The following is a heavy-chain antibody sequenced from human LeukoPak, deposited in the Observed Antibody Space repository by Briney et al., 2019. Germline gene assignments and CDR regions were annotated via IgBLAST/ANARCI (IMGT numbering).Heavy chain of an antibody. CDR3: ARALPDDSSGWYGTFDY. Sequence: GASVKVSCKASGCTFTSYYMHWVRQAPGQGLEWMGIINPSGGSTSYAQKFQGRVTMTRDTSTSTVYMELSSLRSEDTAVYYCARALPDDSSGWYGTFDYWGQGTLVTVSS. J-gene: IGHJ4*02. CDR2: INPSGGST. V-gene: IGHV1-46*01. D-gene: IGHD6-19*01. CDR1: GCTFTSYY.